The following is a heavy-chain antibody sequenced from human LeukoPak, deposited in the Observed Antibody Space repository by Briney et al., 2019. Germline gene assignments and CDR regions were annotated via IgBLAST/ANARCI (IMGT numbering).Heavy chain of an antibody. CDR1: GGSFSGYY. CDR2: INHSGST. D-gene: IGHD5-18*01. CDR3: ARERLRYGSTYYYCGMDV. Sequence: RTSETLSLTCAVYGGSFSGYYWSWIRQPPGKGLEWIGEINHSGSTNYNPSLKSRVTISVDTSKNQFSLKLSSVTAADTAVYYCARERLRYGSTYYYCGMDVWGQGTTVTVSS. V-gene: IGHV4-34*01. J-gene: IGHJ6*02.